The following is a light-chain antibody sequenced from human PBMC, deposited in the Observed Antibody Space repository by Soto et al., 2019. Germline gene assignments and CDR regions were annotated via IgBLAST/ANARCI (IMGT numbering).Light chain of an antibody. V-gene: IGLV1-44*01. CDR2: TNN. Sequence: QSVLTQPPSASGTPGQRVTISCSGSNSNIGTHPVNWYQQLPGTAPKLLIYTNNQRPSGVPDRFSGSKSGTSASLAISGLQSEDEADYYCAAWDDSLHGPVFGGGTKLPVL. CDR3: AAWDDSLHGPV. CDR1: NSNIGTHP. J-gene: IGLJ2*01.